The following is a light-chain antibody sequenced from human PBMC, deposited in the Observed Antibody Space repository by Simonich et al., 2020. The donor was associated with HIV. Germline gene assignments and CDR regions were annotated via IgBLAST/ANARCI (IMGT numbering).Light chain of an antibody. V-gene: IGKV3-15*01. CDR2: GAS. CDR1: QSVSSN. Sequence: EIVMTQSPATLSVSPGERATLSCRASQSVSSNLAWYQKKPGQAPRLLIYGASTRATGVPARFSGSGSGTDFTLTISCLQSEDFATYYCEQYYSYPYSFGQGTKLEIK. J-gene: IGKJ2*03. CDR3: EQYYSYPYS.